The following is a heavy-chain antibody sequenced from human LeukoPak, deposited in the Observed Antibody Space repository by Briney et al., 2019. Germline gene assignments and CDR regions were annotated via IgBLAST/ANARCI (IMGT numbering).Heavy chain of an antibody. Sequence: SVKVSCKASGGTFSSYAISWVRQAPGQGLEWMGRIIPIFGIANYAQKFQGRVTITAGKSTSTAYMELSSLRSEDTAVYYCARESVHGYFDYWGQGTLVTISS. CDR3: ARESVHGYFDY. V-gene: IGHV1-69*04. CDR1: GGTFSSYA. CDR2: IIPIFGIA. D-gene: IGHD3-3*01. J-gene: IGHJ4*02.